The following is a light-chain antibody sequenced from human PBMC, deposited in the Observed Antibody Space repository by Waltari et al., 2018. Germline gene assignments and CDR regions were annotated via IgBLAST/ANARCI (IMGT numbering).Light chain of an antibody. CDR2: ENT. V-gene: IGLV1-51*02. Sequence: QSVLTQPPSVSAAPGQRVPIPCSGGRSNIRNNCVSCYRQFPGTAPKLLIDENTERPSGIPGRFSGSKSGTSATLDITGLQAGDEADYYCGTWDSSLSGAVFGGGTHLTVL. J-gene: IGLJ7*01. CDR3: GTWDSSLSGAV. CDR1: RSNIRNNC.